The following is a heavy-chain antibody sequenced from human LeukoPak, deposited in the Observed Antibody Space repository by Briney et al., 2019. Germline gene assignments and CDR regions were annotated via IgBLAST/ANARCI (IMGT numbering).Heavy chain of an antibody. J-gene: IGHJ3*02. CDR3: ARDRYYYDSSGSILVAFDI. CDR2: IYYSGST. Sequence: TETLSLTCTVSGGSISSYYWSWIRQPPGKGLEWIGHIYYSGSTNYNPSLKSRVTISVDASKNQFSLKLSSVTAADTAVYYCARDRYYYDSSGSILVAFDIWGQGTMVTVSS. CDR1: GGSISSYY. D-gene: IGHD3-22*01. V-gene: IGHV4-59*01.